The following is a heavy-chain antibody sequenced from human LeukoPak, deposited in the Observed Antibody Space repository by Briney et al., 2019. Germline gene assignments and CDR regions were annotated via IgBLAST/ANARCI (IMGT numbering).Heavy chain of an antibody. V-gene: IGHV4-59*01. Sequence: PSETLSLTCTVSGGSISGYYWNWIRQPPGKGLEWIGYIYYSGSTNYNPSLKSRVTISVDTSKNQFSLKLSSVTAADTAVYYCARSKDILTGYCFDYWGQGTLVTVSS. J-gene: IGHJ4*02. D-gene: IGHD3-9*01. CDR2: IYYSGST. CDR1: GGSISGYY. CDR3: ARSKDILTGYCFDY.